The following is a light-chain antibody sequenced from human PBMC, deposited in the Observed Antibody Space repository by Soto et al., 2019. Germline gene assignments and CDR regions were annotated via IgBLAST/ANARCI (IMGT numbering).Light chain of an antibody. V-gene: IGKV3-15*01. CDR3: QQHNNWPPWT. CDR2: GAS. CDR1: QSVSSN. Sequence: EIVMTQSPATLSVSPGEKATLSCRASQSVSSNLAWYPQKPGQAPRLLMYGASTRATGIPDRLSGSGSGTEFTLTTSGLQSEDFAVYYCQQHNNWPPWTFGQGTKVEIK. J-gene: IGKJ1*01.